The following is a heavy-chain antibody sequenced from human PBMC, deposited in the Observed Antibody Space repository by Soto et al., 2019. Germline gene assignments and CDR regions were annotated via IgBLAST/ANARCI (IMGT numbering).Heavy chain of an antibody. CDR3: AHRVSTSLFNWFDP. J-gene: IGHJ5*02. CDR2: IYWDDDK. CDR1: GFSLSTSGVG. V-gene: IGHV2-5*02. D-gene: IGHD2-2*01. Sequence: SGPTLVNPTQTLTLTCTLSGFSLSTSGVGVGWIRQPPGKALEWLALIYWDDDKRYSPFLKSRLTITKDTSKNQVVLTMTNMDPVDTATYFCAHRVSTSLFNWFDPWGQGTLVTVSS.